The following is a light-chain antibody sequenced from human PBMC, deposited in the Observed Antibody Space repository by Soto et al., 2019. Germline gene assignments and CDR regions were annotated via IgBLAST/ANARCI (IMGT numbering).Light chain of an antibody. CDR1: QSVGTN. CDR2: GTS. V-gene: IGKV3-15*01. Sequence: EIVMTQSPATLSVSPGERATLSCRASQSVGTNLAWYQQKPVQSPRLLIFGTSTRATGIPARFSGSGSGTDFTLTISSVQSDDFAVYDCQQYTNRPPWTFGQGTKVDMK. J-gene: IGKJ1*01. CDR3: QQYTNRPPWT.